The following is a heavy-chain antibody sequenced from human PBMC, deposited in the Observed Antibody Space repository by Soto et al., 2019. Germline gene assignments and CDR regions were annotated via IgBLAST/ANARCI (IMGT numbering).Heavy chain of an antibody. CDR3: ARPRSGWYGGLYY. D-gene: IGHD6-19*01. CDR1: GYSFTTYW. J-gene: IGHJ4*02. V-gene: IGHV5-51*01. CDR2: IYPGDSDT. Sequence: GESLKISCKGSGYSFTTYWIGWVRQMPGKALEWMGIIYPGDSDTRYSPSFQGQVTISADKSISTAYLQWSSLKASDTAMYYCARPRSGWYGGLYYWSQGTLVTVSS.